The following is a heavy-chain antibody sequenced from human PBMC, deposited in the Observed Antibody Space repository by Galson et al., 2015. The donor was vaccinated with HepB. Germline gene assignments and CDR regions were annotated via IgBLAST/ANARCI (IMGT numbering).Heavy chain of an antibody. CDR2: VYHSGSP. J-gene: IGHJ4*02. V-gene: IGHV4-59*01. Sequence: SETLSLTCTVSGDSITTSYWSWIRQPPGKGLEWIGYVYHSGSPNYNPSLKSRVTISVDTSKNHFSLKLNSVTAADTAVYYCARCPLSFSSGNYYNEYHFDYWGQGALVTVSS. D-gene: IGHD3-10*01. CDR1: GDSITTSY. CDR3: ARCPLSFSSGNYYNEYHFDY.